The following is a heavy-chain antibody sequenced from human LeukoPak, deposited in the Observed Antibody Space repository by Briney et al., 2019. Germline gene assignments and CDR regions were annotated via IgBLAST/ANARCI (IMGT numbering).Heavy chain of an antibody. Sequence: ASVKVSCKASGYTFTSYDINWVRQATGQGLEWMGWMNPNSGNTGYAQKFQGRVTITRNTSISTAYMELSSLRSDDTAVYYCARIRGYYDILTGSNDAFDIWGQGTMVTVSS. V-gene: IGHV1-8*03. J-gene: IGHJ3*02. CDR1: GYTFTSYD. CDR2: MNPNSGNT. D-gene: IGHD3-9*01. CDR3: ARIRGYYDILTGSNDAFDI.